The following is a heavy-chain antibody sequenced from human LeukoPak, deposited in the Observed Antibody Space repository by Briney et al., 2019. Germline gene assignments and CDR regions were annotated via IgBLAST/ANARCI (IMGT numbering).Heavy chain of an antibody. CDR2: INHSGST. J-gene: IGHJ4*02. CDR3: ARTKYYYGSGSPRPHFDY. D-gene: IGHD3-10*01. V-gene: IGHV4-34*01. CDR1: GFTFSSYS. Sequence: GSLRLSCAASGFTFSSYSMNWVRQPPGKGLEWIGEINHSGSTNYNPSLKSRVTISVDTSKNQFSLKLSSVTAADTAVYYCARTKYYYGSGSPRPHFDYWGQGTLVTVSS.